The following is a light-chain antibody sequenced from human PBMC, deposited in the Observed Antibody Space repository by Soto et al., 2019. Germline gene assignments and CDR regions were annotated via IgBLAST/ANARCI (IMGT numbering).Light chain of an antibody. CDR3: QQYGYTSWT. J-gene: IGKJ1*01. V-gene: IGKV3-20*01. CDR1: QSIDSKA. Sequence: EIVLTQASGTLSLSPGEKATLSCRARQSIDSKALAWYQQRPGQAPRILTFVASSRATGVPDRFSGSGCGTYVTLTISRLEPGDFAVYYCQQYGYTSWTFGEGTQVEIK. CDR2: VAS.